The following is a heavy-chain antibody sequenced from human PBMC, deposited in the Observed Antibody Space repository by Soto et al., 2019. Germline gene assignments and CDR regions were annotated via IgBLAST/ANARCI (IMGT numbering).Heavy chain of an antibody. CDR1: GFIFSSYG. J-gene: IGHJ4*02. D-gene: IGHD3-22*01. CDR3: ANDTYYYSISGFYVLDY. CDR2: TSHDGSYK. Sequence: QVQLVESEGGVVQPGRSLRLSCVASGFIFSSYGIHWVRQAPGKGLGWVAGTSHDGSYKNYADFVTGRFTISRDNAENTVYLQMNSMRDEEPAVYYCANDTYYYSISGFYVLDYWGQGTLVTVS. V-gene: IGHV3-30*18.